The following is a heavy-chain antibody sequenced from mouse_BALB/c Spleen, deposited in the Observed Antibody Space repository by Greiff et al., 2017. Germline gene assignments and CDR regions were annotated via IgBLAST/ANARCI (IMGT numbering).Heavy chain of an antibody. Sequence: EVHLVESGPGLVKPSQSLSLTCTVTGYSITSDYAWNWIRQFPGNKLEWMGYISYSGSTSYNPSLKSRISITRDTSKNQFFLQLNSVTTEDTATYYCARTDYGYFDYLGQGTTLTVSS. J-gene: IGHJ2*01. D-gene: IGHD2-4*01. CDR2: ISYSGST. CDR3: ARTDYGYFDY. V-gene: IGHV3-2*02. CDR1: GYSITSDYA.